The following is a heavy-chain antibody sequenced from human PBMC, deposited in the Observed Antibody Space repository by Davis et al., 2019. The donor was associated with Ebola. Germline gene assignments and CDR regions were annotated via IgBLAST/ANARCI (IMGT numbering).Heavy chain of an antibody. CDR1: GFTFNSFA. J-gene: IGHJ6*04. CDR3: ARGLRFPPTLFHFMDV. D-gene: IGHD2/OR15-2a*01. Sequence: GESLKISCVGSGFTFNSFAMAWVRQAPGKGLEWVSTVGGGGGRTDYAESVKGRFTVSRDNSRNTVYLQMSSLRVEDTAVYYCARGLRFPPTLFHFMDVWGRGTTVTVSS. V-gene: IGHV3-23*01. CDR2: VGGGGGRT.